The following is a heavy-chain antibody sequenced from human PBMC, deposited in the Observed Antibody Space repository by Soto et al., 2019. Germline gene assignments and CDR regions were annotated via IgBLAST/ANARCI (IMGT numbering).Heavy chain of an antibody. CDR3: ARVRSSLFDY. Sequence: SETLSLTCTVSGDSISTFYWSWIRQPPGKGLEWIGYIHYSGSTNYNPSLKSQVIISVDTTKNQFSLKLSSVTAADTAVYFCARVRSSLFDYWGQGTLVTVSS. V-gene: IGHV4-59*01. CDR1: GDSISTFY. D-gene: IGHD3-3*01. J-gene: IGHJ4*02. CDR2: IHYSGST.